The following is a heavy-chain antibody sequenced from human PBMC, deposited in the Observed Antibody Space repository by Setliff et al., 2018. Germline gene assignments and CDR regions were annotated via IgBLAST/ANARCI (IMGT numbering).Heavy chain of an antibody. Sequence: SETLSLTCTVSGGSISSYYWSWIRQPPGKRLEWIGYIYYSGSTNYNPSLESRVTISVDTSKNQFSLRLNSATAADTAVYYCAGQSVRGLADNNWFDPWGKGTLVT. CDR1: GGSISSYY. V-gene: IGHV4-59*01. D-gene: IGHD2-15*01. J-gene: IGHJ5*02. CDR2: IYYSGST. CDR3: AGQSVRGLADNNWFDP.